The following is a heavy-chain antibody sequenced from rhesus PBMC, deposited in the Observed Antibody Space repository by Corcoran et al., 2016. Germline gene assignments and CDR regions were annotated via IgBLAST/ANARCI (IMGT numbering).Heavy chain of an antibody. CDR2: IAPSDSDT. D-gene: IGHD6-25*01. CDR1: GYSFTSSW. CDR3: ARRHLLDFDY. V-gene: IGHV5-2*01. J-gene: IGHJ4*01. Sequence: EVQLVQSGAEVTRPGESLKISCKPSGYSFTSSWISWVRQIPGKGLEWMGAIAPSDSDTRDSPSFQGQVTIAADKSISTTYRQWSSLKASDSATYYCARRHLLDFDYWGQGVLVTVSS.